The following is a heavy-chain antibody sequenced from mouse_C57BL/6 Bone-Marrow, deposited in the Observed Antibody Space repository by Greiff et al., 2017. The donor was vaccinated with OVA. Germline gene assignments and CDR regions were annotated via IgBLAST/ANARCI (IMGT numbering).Heavy chain of an antibody. CDR2: ISNGGGST. Sequence: EVKLVESGGGLVQPGGSLKLSCAASGFTFSDFYMYWIRQTPEKRLECVAYISNGGGSTYYPDTVKGRFTISRDNAKNTLYLQMSRLKSEDTAMYYCARLDAMDYWGQGTSVTVSS. CDR3: ARLDAMDY. J-gene: IGHJ4*01. CDR1: GFTFSDFY. V-gene: IGHV5-12*01.